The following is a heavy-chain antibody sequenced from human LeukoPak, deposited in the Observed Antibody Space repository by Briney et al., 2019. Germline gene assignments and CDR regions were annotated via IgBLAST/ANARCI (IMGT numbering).Heavy chain of an antibody. D-gene: IGHD6-6*01. CDR2: INPNSGGT. CDR1: GYTFTGYY. J-gene: IGHJ4*02. V-gene: IGHV1-2*02. Sequence: EASVKVSCKASGYTFTGYYMHWVRQAPGQGLEWMGWINPNSGGTNYAQKFQGRVTMTRDTSISTAYMELSRLRSDDTAVYYCARDLRSIAARPGDYWGQGTLVTVSS. CDR3: ARDLRSIAARPGDY.